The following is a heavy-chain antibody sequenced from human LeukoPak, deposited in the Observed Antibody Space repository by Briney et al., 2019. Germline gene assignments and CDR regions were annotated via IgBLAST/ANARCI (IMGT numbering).Heavy chain of an antibody. D-gene: IGHD2-2*01. Sequence: SETLSLTCTVSGGSISSYYWSWIRKRAGKGLEWIGRIYTSGSTNYNPSLKSRVTMSVDTSKNQFSLKLSSVTAADTAVCYCAREGSSTSFDYWGQGTLVTVSS. V-gene: IGHV4-4*07. CDR1: GGSISSYY. J-gene: IGHJ4*02. CDR3: AREGSSTSFDY. CDR2: IYTSGST.